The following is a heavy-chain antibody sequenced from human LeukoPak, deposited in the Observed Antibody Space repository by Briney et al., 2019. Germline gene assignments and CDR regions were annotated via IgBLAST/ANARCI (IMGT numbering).Heavy chain of an antibody. CDR2: IYYSGST. D-gene: IGHD3-10*01. CDR3: ARVLWFGELLHEAFDI. J-gene: IGHJ3*02. V-gene: IGHV4-59*01. Sequence: SETLSLTCTVSGGSISSYYWSWIRQPPGKGLEWIGYIYYSGSTNYNPSLKSRVTISVDTSKNQFSLKLSSVTAADTAVYYCARVLWFGELLHEAFDIWGQGTMVTVSS. CDR1: GGSISSYY.